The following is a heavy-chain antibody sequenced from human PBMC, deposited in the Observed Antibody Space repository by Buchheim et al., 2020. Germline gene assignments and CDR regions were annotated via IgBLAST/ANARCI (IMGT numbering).Heavy chain of an antibody. CDR3: ARHEREWKIVVAPGYFDL. D-gene: IGHD3-22*01. CDR1: GGSISSSSYY. J-gene: IGHJ2*01. Sequence: QLQLQESGPGLVKPSETLSLTCTVSGGSISSSSYYWGWIRQPPGKGLEWIGSIYYSGSTYYNPSLKSRVTISVDTSKNQFSLKLSSVTAADTAVYYCARHEREWKIVVAPGYFDLWGRGTL. V-gene: IGHV4-39*01. CDR2: IYYSGST.